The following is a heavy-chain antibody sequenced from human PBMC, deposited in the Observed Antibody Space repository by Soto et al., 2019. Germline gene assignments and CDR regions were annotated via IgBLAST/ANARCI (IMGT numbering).Heavy chain of an antibody. CDR3: ARHGLGVEYCSSTSCYQDYYYMDV. CDR1: GGSISSYY. CDR2: IYYSGST. J-gene: IGHJ6*03. D-gene: IGHD2-2*01. V-gene: IGHV4-59*08. Sequence: SETLSLTCTVSGGSISSYYWSWIRQPPGKGLEWIGYIYYSGSTNYNPSLKSRVTISVDTSKNQFSLKLSSVTAADTAVYYCARHGLGVEYCSSTSCYQDYYYMDVWGKGTTVTVSS.